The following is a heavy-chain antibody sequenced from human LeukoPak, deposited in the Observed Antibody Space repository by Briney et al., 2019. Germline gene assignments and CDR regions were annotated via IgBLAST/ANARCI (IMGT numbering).Heavy chain of an antibody. V-gene: IGHV3-9*01. CDR3: AKDKSAFYNGYDWDLDI. CDR1: GFTFQHYA. CDR2: INWNSAKI. D-gene: IGHD5-12*01. Sequence: PGGSLRLSCAASGFTFQHYAIHWVRQVLGKGLEWVSGINWNSAKIGYADSVKGRFAISRDNAKNSVSLQMNSLRGEDTALYYCAKDKSAFYNGYDWDLDIWGQGTLVTVSS. J-gene: IGHJ4*02.